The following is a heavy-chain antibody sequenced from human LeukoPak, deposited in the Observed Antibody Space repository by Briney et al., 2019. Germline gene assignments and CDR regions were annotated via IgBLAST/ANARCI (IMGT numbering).Heavy chain of an antibody. J-gene: IGHJ4*02. CDR1: GFTFSSYA. CDR3: AREGYYGSGPNDY. V-gene: IGHV3-30-3*01. CDR2: ISYDESNI. Sequence: PGRSLRLSCAASGFTFSSYAMHWVRQAPGKGLEWVAVISYDESNIYYADSVKGRFTISRDNSKNTLYLQMNSLRAEDTAVYYCAREGYYGSGPNDYWGQGTLVTVSS. D-gene: IGHD3-10*01.